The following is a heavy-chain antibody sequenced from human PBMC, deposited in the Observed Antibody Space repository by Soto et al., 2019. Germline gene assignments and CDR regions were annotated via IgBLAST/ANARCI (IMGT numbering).Heavy chain of an antibody. Sequence: QVQLVESGGGVVQPGRSLRLSCAASGITFSSYGMHWVRQAPGKGLEWGALISYDGSKKYYADSVKGRLTISRDNSKNTLYLQMNSLRAEDTAVYYCAKDRWDYYDKRGWFDPWGQGTLVPVSS. D-gene: IGHD3-22*01. V-gene: IGHV3-30*18. CDR1: GITFSSYG. CDR3: AKDRWDYYDKRGWFDP. CDR2: ISYDGSKK. J-gene: IGHJ5*02.